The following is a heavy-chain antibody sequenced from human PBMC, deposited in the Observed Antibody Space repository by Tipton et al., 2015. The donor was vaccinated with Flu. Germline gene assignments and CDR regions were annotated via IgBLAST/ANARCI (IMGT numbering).Heavy chain of an antibody. J-gene: IGHJ6*02. CDR2: IYDSVTS. D-gene: IGHD3-16*01. CDR1: GGSISSSNFY. V-gene: IGHV4-61*05. Sequence: TLSLTCSVSGGSISSSNFYWGWIRQPPGKGLEWIGYIYDSVTSNYNPSLKSRLTISVDSSKNQFSLKPTSVTAADTAVYYCARARAPYYYCAMDLWGQGTAVTVSS. CDR3: ARARAPYYYCAMDL.